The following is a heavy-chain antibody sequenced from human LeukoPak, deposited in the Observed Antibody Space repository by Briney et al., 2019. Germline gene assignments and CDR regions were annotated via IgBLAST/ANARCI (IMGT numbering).Heavy chain of an antibody. V-gene: IGHV3-30*01. J-gene: IGHJ4*02. Sequence: PGRSLRLSCAASGFTFSSYAMHWLRQAPGKGLEWVAVISYDGSNKYYADSVKGRFTISRDNSKNTLYLQMNSLRAEDTAVYYCAAPYCSSTSCYTGYFDYWGQGTLVTVSS. D-gene: IGHD2-2*02. CDR1: GFTFSSYA. CDR3: AAPYCSSTSCYTGYFDY. CDR2: ISYDGSNK.